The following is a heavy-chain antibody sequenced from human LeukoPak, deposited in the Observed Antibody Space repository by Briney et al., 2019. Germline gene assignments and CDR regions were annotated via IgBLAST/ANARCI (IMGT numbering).Heavy chain of an antibody. D-gene: IGHD3-16*01. CDR2: IWYDGSNE. CDR1: GFTFSSYG. J-gene: IGHJ6*02. V-gene: IGHV3-33*01. CDR3: ARGGGLDV. Sequence: PGRSLRLSCAASGFTFSSYGMHWARQAPGKGLEWVAVIWYDGSNEYYADSVKGRFTISRDNSKNTLYLQMNSLRAEDTAVYFCARGGGLDVWGQGATVTVSS.